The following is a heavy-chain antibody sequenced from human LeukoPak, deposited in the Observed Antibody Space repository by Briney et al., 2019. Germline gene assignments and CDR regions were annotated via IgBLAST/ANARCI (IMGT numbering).Heavy chain of an antibody. Sequence: SETLSLTCTVSGGSISSANHYWSWVRQPAGKGLEWIGRVYTSGYTNYNSPLKNRVTISVDTSKNQFSLNLMSVTAADTAVYYCTRDTGTTGEVKFDPWGQGTLVTVSS. CDR3: TRDTGTTGEVKFDP. CDR1: GGSISSANHY. CDR2: VYTSGYT. V-gene: IGHV4-61*02. D-gene: IGHD4-17*01. J-gene: IGHJ5*02.